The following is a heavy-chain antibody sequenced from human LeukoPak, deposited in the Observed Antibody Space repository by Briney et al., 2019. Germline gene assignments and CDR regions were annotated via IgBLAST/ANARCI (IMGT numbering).Heavy chain of an antibody. D-gene: IGHD2-2*02. CDR1: GYTFTSYG. CDR2: ISAYNGNT. V-gene: IGHV1-18*04. CDR3: ARHRTPDADCSSTSCYRSGAGRWFDP. Sequence: ASVKVSCKASGYTFTSYGISWARQAPGQGLEWMGWISAYNGNTNYAQKLQGRVTMTTDTSTSTAYMELRSLRSDDTAVYYCARHRTPDADCSSTSCYRSGAGRWFDPWGQGTLVTVSS. J-gene: IGHJ5*02.